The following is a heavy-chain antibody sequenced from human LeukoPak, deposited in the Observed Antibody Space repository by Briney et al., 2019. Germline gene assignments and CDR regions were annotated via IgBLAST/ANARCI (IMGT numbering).Heavy chain of an antibody. CDR2: ISSSSSTI. J-gene: IGHJ6*03. CDR1: GFTFSSYE. Sequence: GGSLRLSCAASGFTFSSYEMNWVRQAPGKGLEWVSYISSSSSTIYYADSVKGRFTISRDNAKNSLYLQMNSLRAEDTAVYYCARDLANYDYVWGSYRYPFGYYYYMDVWGKGTTVTVSS. CDR3: ARDLANYDYVWGSYRYPFGYYYYMDV. D-gene: IGHD3-16*02. V-gene: IGHV3-48*01.